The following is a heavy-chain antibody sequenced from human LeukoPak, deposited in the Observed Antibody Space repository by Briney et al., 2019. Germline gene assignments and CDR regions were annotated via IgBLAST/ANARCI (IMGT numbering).Heavy chain of an antibody. J-gene: IGHJ4*02. Sequence: ASVKVSCKASGYTFTSYDINWVRQATGQGLEWMGWMNPNSGNTGYAQKFQGRVTITRNTSISTAYMELSSLRSEDTAVYYCARVRRAVVVPAAKTYYLDYWGQGTLVTVSS. CDR1: GYTFTSYD. CDR3: ARVRRAVVVPAAKTYYLDY. D-gene: IGHD2-2*01. V-gene: IGHV1-8*03. CDR2: MNPNSGNT.